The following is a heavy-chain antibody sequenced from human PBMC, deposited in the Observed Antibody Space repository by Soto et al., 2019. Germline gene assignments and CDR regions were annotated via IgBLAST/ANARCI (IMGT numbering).Heavy chain of an antibody. J-gene: IGHJ5*02. Sequence: QVQLQESGPGLVKPSQTLSLTCTVSGGSISSGGYYWSWIRQHPGKGLEWIGYIYYSGSTYYNPSLKSRVTISVDTSKNQFSLKLSSVTGADTAVYYCAGGPITMVRGVIGWFDPWGQGTLVTVSS. CDR3: AGGPITMVRGVIGWFDP. CDR2: IYYSGST. D-gene: IGHD3-10*01. V-gene: IGHV4-31*03. CDR1: GGSISSGGYY.